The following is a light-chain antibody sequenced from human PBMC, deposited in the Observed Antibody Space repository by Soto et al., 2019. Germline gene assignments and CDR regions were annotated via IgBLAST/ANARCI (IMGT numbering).Light chain of an antibody. Sequence: QSVLTQPASVSGSPGQSITISCTGTSSDVGGYNYVSWYQQHPGKAPKLMIYDASNRPSGVSNRFSGSKSGNTASLTISGLQAEDEADYYCRSYTSSSTLVFGTGTKVNVL. V-gene: IGLV2-14*01. CDR2: DAS. CDR3: RSYTSSSTLV. J-gene: IGLJ1*01. CDR1: SSDVGGYNY.